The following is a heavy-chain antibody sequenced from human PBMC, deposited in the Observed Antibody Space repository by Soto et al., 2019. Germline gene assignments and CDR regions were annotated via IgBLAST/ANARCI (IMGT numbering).Heavy chain of an antibody. CDR2: ISGSGDGT. Sequence: HPGVSLRLSCAASGFIFSSYIMSWVRQAPGKGLEWVSAISGSGDGTFYAGSVMGRFTISRDNNKKTPYLQMNSLTAEDTAVYYCAKDRAYSIVGTNTAALDHWGEATLVTVSS. D-gene: IGHD1-26*01. V-gene: IGHV3-23*01. CDR3: AKDRAYSIVGTNTAALDH. J-gene: IGHJ4*02. CDR1: GFIFSSYI.